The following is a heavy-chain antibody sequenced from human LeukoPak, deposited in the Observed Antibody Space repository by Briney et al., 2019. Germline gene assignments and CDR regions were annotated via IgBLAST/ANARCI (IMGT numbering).Heavy chain of an antibody. D-gene: IGHD3-22*01. Sequence: GGSLRLSCAASGFTFSSYWMSWVRQAPGKGLEWVANIKQDGSEKYYVDPVKGRFTISRDNAKNSLYLQMNSLRAEDTAVYYCARDLTMIVFYGMDVWGQGTTVTVSS. V-gene: IGHV3-7*01. CDR1: GFTFSSYW. CDR2: IKQDGSEK. CDR3: ARDLTMIVFYGMDV. J-gene: IGHJ6*02.